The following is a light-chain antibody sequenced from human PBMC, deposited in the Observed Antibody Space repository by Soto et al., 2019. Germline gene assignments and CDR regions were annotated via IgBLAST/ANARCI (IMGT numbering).Light chain of an antibody. CDR2: EVS. Sequence: QSVLTQPASVSGSPGQSITISCTGTSSDVGGYNYVSWYQQHPGKVPKLMIFEVSNRPSGVSNRFSGSKSGNTASLTISGLQAEDEADYYCSSYTSNNFYVFGTGTKVTVL. J-gene: IGLJ1*01. CDR1: SSDVGGYNY. CDR3: SSYTSNNFYV. V-gene: IGLV2-14*01.